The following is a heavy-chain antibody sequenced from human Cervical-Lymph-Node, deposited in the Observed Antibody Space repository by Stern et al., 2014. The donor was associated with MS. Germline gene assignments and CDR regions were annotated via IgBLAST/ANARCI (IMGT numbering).Heavy chain of an antibody. CDR1: GYTFTSYW. Sequence: EDQLVESGPEVKRPGESLKISCQASGYTFTSYWIGWVRQMPGKGLEWIAIVFPGGSDIRYSPSFQVQVTISADKPSTTAYLQWNNLKASDTAIYYCARQRYFDYWGQGTLFTVSS. CDR2: VFPGGSDI. CDR3: ARQRYFDY. V-gene: IGHV5-51*01. J-gene: IGHJ4*02.